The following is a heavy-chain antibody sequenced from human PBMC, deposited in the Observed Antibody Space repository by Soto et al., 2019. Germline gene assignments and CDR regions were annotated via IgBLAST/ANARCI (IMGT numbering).Heavy chain of an antibody. CDR3: ASHRYNYNSAAYYYTLDYFQY. D-gene: IGHD3-22*01. Sequence: PSETLSLTCTVSGDSTGSSSYYWGWIRQPPGKGLEWIGSIYYSGNTYYNPSLKSRVTTSVDTSKNQFSLKLSSMTAADTAVYYCASHRYNYNSAAYYYTLDYFQYWGQGTLVTVSS. J-gene: IGHJ4*02. CDR1: GDSTGSSSYY. CDR2: IYYSGNT. V-gene: IGHV4-39*01.